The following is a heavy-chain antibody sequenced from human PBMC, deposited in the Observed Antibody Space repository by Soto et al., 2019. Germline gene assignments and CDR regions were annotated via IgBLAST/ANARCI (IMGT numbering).Heavy chain of an antibody. CDR1: AYSFAGYS. Sequence: PGESLEISCKRSAYSFAGYSIGSVRQMRGKGLEWMGIIYPGDSDTRYSPSFQGQVTISADKSIGTAYLQWSSLKASDTAMYYCASHYGDPNHWYFDLWGRGTLVTVSS. CDR2: IYPGDSDT. D-gene: IGHD4-17*01. V-gene: IGHV5-51*01. CDR3: ASHYGDPNHWYFDL. J-gene: IGHJ2*01.